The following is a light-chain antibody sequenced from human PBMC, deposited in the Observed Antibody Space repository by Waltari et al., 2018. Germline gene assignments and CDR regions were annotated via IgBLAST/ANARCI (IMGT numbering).Light chain of an antibody. CDR3: QQSYSTPLT. J-gene: IGKJ4*01. CDR1: QSIISY. CDR2: AAS. V-gene: IGKV1-39*01. Sequence: DIQMTQSPSPLSASVADRVTITCRASQSIISYLNWYQQKPGKAPKLLIYAASSLQSGVPSRFSGSGSGTDFTLTISSLQPEDFATYYCQQSYSTPLTFGGGTKVEIK.